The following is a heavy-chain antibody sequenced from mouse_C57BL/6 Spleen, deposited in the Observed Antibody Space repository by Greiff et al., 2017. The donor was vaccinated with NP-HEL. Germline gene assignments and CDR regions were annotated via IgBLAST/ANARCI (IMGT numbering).Heavy chain of an antibody. D-gene: IGHD1-1*01. J-gene: IGHJ1*03. CDR3: ARQGDYYGSSLVFDV. CDR2: ISGGGGTT. CDR1: GFTFSSYT. V-gene: IGHV5-9*01. Sequence: EVMLVESGGGLVKPGGSLKLSCAASGFTFSSYTMSWVRQTPEKRLEWVATISGGGGTTYSPDSVKGAFTISRDNAKNTLYLQMSMLRSEDTALYYCARQGDYYGSSLVFDVWGTGTTVTVSS.